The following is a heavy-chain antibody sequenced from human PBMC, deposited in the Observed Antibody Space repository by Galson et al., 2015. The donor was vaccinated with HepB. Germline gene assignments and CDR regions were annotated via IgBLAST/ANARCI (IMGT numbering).Heavy chain of an antibody. V-gene: IGHV4-30-2*01. D-gene: IGHD2-2*01. CDR3: ARVHRYCSSTSCYPDAFDI. J-gene: IGHJ3*02. CDR2: IYHSGST. CDR1: GGSISSGGYS. Sequence: TLSLTCAVSGGSISSGGYSWSWIRQPPGKGLEWIGYIYHSGSTYYNPSLKSRVTISVDRSKNQFSLKLSSVTAADTAVYYCARVHRYCSSTSCYPDAFDIWGQGTMVTVSS.